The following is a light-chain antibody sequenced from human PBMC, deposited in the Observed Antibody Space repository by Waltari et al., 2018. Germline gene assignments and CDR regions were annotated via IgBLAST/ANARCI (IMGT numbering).Light chain of an antibody. J-gene: IGKJ1*01. CDR3: QHYVRLPAT. V-gene: IGKV3-20*01. CDR2: GTS. CDR1: QSVSRS. Sequence: DIVLAQSPGTLSLSPGERATLSCRASQSVSRSLAWYQQKPGQAPRLLIYGTSIRATGIPDRFSGSGSWTDFSLTISRLESEDFAVYYCQHYVRLPATFGQGTKVEIK.